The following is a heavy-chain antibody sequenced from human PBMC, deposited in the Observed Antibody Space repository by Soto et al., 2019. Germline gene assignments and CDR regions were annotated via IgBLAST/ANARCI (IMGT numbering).Heavy chain of an antibody. CDR1: GFAFDDYV. CDR2: ITWNGGTI. D-gene: IGHD1-20*01. CDR3: AKGGSAALITPSGRDNWFDP. V-gene: IGHV3-9*01. J-gene: IGHJ5*02. Sequence: GGSLRLSCAASGFAFDDYVMHWVRQPPGRGLEWVSGITWNGGTIRYVDSVKGRFTISRDNAENSLYLQMNSLRPEDTAVYYCAKGGSAALITPSGRDNWFDPWGQGTQVTVSS.